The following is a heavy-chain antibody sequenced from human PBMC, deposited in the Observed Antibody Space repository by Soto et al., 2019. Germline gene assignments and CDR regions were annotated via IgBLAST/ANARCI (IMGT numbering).Heavy chain of an antibody. J-gene: IGHJ4*02. CDR2: IYYSGIT. CDR1: GGSISKNY. V-gene: IGHV4-59*01. D-gene: IGHD3-16*02. CDR3: ARDLYPGDY. Sequence: QVQLQESGPGLVKPSETLSLTCTVSGGSISKNYWSWIRQPPGKGLEWIGYIYYSGITKFNPSLKSRVTISVDTSKTQFSLNLSSVTAADTAVYYCARDLYPGDYWGQGTLVTVSS.